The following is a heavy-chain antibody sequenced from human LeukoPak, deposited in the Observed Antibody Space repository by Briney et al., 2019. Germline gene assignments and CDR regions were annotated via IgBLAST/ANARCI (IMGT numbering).Heavy chain of an antibody. CDR3: ARDSPYGPAGY. D-gene: IGHD4-17*01. Sequence: SLSPSSAASGFAFINYNMNWVRPAPGKGREWGSSIIYSSRYIYYTDSLKGRFTISRDHNKNPLYLQMNSLRAEDTAVYYCARDSPYGPAGYWGQGTLVTVSS. CDR2: IIYSSRYI. J-gene: IGHJ4*02. CDR1: GFAFINYN. V-gene: IGHV3-21*01.